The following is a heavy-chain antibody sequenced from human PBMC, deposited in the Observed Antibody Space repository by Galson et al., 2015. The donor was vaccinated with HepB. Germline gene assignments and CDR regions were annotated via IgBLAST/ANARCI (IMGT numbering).Heavy chain of an antibody. CDR2: ISYDGSNK. D-gene: IGHD1-26*01. V-gene: IGHV3-30*18. Sequence: SLRLSCAASGFTFSSYGMHWVRQAPGKGLEWVAVISYDGSNKYYADSVKGRFTISRDNSKNTLYLQMNSLRAEDTAVYYCAKDRSLQYSGSYRVDMADYWGQVTLFSVSS. CDR3: AKDRSLQYSGSYRVDMADY. CDR1: GFTFSSYG. J-gene: IGHJ4*02.